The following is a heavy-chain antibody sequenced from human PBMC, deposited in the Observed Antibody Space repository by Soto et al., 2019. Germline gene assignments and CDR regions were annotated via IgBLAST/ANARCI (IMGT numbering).Heavy chain of an antibody. Sequence: QVQLQESGPGLVKPSGTLSLTCAVSGGSITSNNWWSWVRQPPGKGLEWIGEVYYSGSTNYNPSLKSRLTISVDKSKNQFSLNLISVTAADTAVYYCARGDGSGSYSWYFNLWGRGTLVGVSS. V-gene: IGHV4-4*02. CDR2: VYYSGST. CDR3: ARGDGSGSYSWYFNL. CDR1: GGSITSNNW. D-gene: IGHD3-10*01. J-gene: IGHJ2*01.